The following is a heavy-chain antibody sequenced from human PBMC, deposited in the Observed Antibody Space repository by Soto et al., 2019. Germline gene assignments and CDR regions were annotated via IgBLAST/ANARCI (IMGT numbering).Heavy chain of an antibody. J-gene: IGHJ5*02. Sequence: QVQLVQSGAEVKKPGASVKVSCKASGYIFTNYDINWVRQATGQGLEYLGWINPNSGNTGYVQKFQGRVTMTRNTSINTAYMELNSLRSEETAVYYCARGIKYGDYSRWCGPWGQGTLGTFSS. CDR3: ARGIKYGDYSRWCGP. D-gene: IGHD4-17*01. V-gene: IGHV1-8*01. CDR1: GYIFTNYD. CDR2: INPNSGNT.